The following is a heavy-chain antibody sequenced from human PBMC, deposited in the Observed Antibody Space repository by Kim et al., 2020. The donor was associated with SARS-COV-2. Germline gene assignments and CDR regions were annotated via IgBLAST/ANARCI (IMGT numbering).Heavy chain of an antibody. V-gene: IGHV3-21*01. CDR2: ISSVSSHI. Sequence: GGSLRLSCAASGFDFSTYSMNWVRQAPGKGLEWVASISSVSSHIYYTDSVKGRFTISRDNAKNSLHLQMNSLRDEDTAIYYCATYGDYDLDHWGQGTLVSVSS. CDR1: GFDFSTYS. CDR3: ATYGDYDLDH. D-gene: IGHD5-12*01. J-gene: IGHJ5*02.